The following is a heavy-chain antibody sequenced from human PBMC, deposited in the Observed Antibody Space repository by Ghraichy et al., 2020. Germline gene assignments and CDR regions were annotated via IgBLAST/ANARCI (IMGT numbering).Heavy chain of an antibody. CDR2: ISSNGGST. J-gene: IGHJ4*02. D-gene: IGHD3-10*01. Sequence: GGSLRLSCSASGFTFSSYAMHWVRQAPGKGLEYVSAISSNGGSTYYADSVKGRFTISRDNSKNTLYLQMSSLRAEDTAVYYCVKGAIVLLWFGELGGDDPDFDYWGQGTLVTVSS. V-gene: IGHV3-64D*06. CDR3: VKGAIVLLWFGELGGDDPDFDY. CDR1: GFTFSSYA.